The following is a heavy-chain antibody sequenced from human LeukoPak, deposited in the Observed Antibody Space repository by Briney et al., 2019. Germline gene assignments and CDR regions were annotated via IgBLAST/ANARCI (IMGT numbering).Heavy chain of an antibody. J-gene: IGHJ4*02. CDR1: GFTFSTYS. D-gene: IGHD6-19*01. CDR2: ISSSSSSI. CDR3: AGSLRGGGWYMH. V-gene: IGHV3-21*01. Sequence: GGSLRLSCAASGFTFSTYSMNWVRQAPGKGLEWVSSISSSSSSIYYSDSVKGRFTVSRDNAKNSLYLQMNSLRDEDTAVYYCAGSLRGGGWYMHWGQGTLVTVSS.